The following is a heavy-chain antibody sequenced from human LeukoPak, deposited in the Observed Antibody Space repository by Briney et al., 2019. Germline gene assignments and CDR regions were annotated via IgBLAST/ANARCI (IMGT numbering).Heavy chain of an antibody. J-gene: IGHJ1*01. V-gene: IGHV1-46*01. CDR3: ARGGFRRYCSGGSCYGYFQH. D-gene: IGHD2-15*01. CDR1: GYTFTSYY. Sequence: ASVKVSCKASGYTFTSYYMHWVRQAPGQGLEWMGIINPSGGSTSYAQKFQGRVTMTRDTSTSTVYVELSSLRSDDTAVYYCARGGFRRYCSGGSCYGYFQHWGQGTLVTVSS. CDR2: INPSGGST.